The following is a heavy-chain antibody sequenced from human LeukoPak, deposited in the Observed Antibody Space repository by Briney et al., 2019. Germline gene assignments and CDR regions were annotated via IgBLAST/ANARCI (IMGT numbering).Heavy chain of an antibody. CDR2: INPNSSVT. V-gene: IGHV1-2*02. CDR1: GDTFTGYY. J-gene: IGHJ4*02. CDR3: ARERGGNSPFDS. Sequence: EASVKVSCKASGDTFTGYYMHWVRQAPGQGLEWMGWINPNSSVTNYAQRFQGRVTMTRDTSISAAYMELRWLTSDDTAVYYCARERGGNSPFDSWGQGTLVTVSS. D-gene: IGHD4-23*01.